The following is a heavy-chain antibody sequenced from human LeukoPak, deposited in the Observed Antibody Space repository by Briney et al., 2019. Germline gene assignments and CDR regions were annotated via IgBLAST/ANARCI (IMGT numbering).Heavy chain of an antibody. CDR1: GASISSYY. D-gene: IGHD3-16*01. J-gene: IGHJ6*02. Sequence: PSETLSLTCTVSGASISSYYWSWIRQPPGKGLEWIGYIYYSGSTNYNPSLKSRVTISVDTSKNQFSLKLSSVTAADTAVYYCARGGYYYYGMDVWGQGTTVTVSS. CDR3: ARGGYYYYGMDV. CDR2: IYYSGST. V-gene: IGHV4-59*01.